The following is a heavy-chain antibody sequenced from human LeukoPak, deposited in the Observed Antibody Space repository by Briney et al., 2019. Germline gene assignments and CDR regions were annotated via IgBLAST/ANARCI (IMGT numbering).Heavy chain of an antibody. CDR2: ISSTSNYI. CDR3: ARDEGYFQH. J-gene: IGHJ1*01. V-gene: IGHV3-21*01. Sequence: GGSLRLSCAASGFTFSTYSMNWVRQAPGKGLEWVSSISSTSNYIHYADSVKGRFTISRDNAKNSLYLQMNSLRAEDTAVYYCARDEGYFQHWGQGTLVTVSS. CDR1: GFTFSTYS.